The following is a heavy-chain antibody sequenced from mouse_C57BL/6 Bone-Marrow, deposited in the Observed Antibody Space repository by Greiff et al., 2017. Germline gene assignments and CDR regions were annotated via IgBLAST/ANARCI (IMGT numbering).Heavy chain of an antibody. CDR3: ARSEANCLAWFAY. V-gene: IGHV1-72*01. Sequence: QVHVKQPGAELVKPGASVKLSCKASGYTFTSYWMHWVKQRPGRGLEWIGRIDPNSGGTKYNEKFKSKATLTVDKPSSTAYMQLSSLTSEDSAVYYCARSEANCLAWFAYWGQGTLVTVSA. CDR1: GYTFTSYW. D-gene: IGHD4-1*01. CDR2: IDPNSGGT. J-gene: IGHJ3*01.